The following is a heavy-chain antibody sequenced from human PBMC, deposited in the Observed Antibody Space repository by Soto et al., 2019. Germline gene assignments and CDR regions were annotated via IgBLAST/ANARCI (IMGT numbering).Heavy chain of an antibody. CDR3: ASRERVGAFDI. J-gene: IGHJ3*02. CDR1: GGTLSNYA. Sequence: QVQLVQSGAEVKKPGSSVKVSCKASGGTLSNYAISWVRQAPGQGIEWMGGIIPILGSANYAQKFQDRVTITADESTSTTYMELSSLRSEDAAVYYCASRERVGAFDICVQGTMVTVSS. V-gene: IGHV1-69*01. D-gene: IGHD1-26*01. CDR2: IIPILGSA.